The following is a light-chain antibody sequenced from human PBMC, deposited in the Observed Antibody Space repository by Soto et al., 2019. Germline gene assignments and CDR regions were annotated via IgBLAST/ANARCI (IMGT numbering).Light chain of an antibody. CDR3: QQYNRYSRA. CDR1: QNIGSW. Sequence: DIQMTQSPSTLSSSVGDRVTITCGASQNIGSWLAWYQQKPGKVPKVLIYKASSLQSGVPLRFSGSGSGTEFTLTISSLQPDDFATYYCQQYNRYSRAFGQGTKVDI. V-gene: IGKV1-5*03. J-gene: IGKJ1*01. CDR2: KAS.